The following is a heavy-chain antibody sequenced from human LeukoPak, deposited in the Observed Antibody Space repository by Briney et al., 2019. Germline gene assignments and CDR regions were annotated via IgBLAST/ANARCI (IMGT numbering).Heavy chain of an antibody. J-gene: IGHJ4*02. Sequence: SETLSLTCAVYGGSFSGYYWSWIRQPPGKGLEWIGEINHSGSTNYNPSLKSRVTISVDTSKNQFSLKLSSVTATDTAVYYCARGRGVVGEPGFDYWGQGTLVTVSS. D-gene: IGHD3-16*01. CDR1: GGSFSGYY. V-gene: IGHV4-34*01. CDR2: INHSGST. CDR3: ARGRGVVGEPGFDY.